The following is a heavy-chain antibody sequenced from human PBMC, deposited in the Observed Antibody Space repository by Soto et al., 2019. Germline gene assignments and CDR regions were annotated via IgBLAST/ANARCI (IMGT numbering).Heavy chain of an antibody. CDR2: ISAYNGNT. D-gene: IGHD2-21*02. V-gene: IGHV1-18*01. J-gene: IGHJ3*01. CDR3: ARVGGHFVVVTAIGGDDVFDF. Sequence: ASVKVSCKASGYTFTSYGISWVRQAPGQGLEWMGWISAYNGNTNYAQKLQGRVTMTTDTSTSTAYMELRSLRSDDTAVYYCARVGGHFVVVTAIGGDDVFDFGGKGKMVTVS. CDR1: GYTFTSYG.